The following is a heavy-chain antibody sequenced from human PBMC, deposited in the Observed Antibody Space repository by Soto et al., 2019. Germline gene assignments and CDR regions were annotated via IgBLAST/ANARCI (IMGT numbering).Heavy chain of an antibody. CDR3: ARDSWAGTLRGYSYGYLNY. V-gene: IGHV1-69*01. D-gene: IGHD5-18*01. CDR1: GGTFSSYA. J-gene: IGHJ4*02. Sequence: QVQLVQSGAEVKKPGSSVKVSCKASGGTFSSYAISWVRQAPGQGLEWMGGIIPIFGTANYAQKFQGRVTITADESTSTAYMELSSLRSEDTAVYYCARDSWAGTLRGYSYGYLNYWGQGTLVTVSS. CDR2: IIPIFGTA.